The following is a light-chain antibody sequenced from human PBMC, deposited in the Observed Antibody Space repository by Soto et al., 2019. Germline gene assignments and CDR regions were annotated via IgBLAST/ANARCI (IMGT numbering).Light chain of an antibody. CDR1: QGISSY. CDR2: AAS. Sequence: DIQLTQSPSFLSASVGDRVTITCRASQGISSYLAWYQQKPGKAPRLLINAASTLQSGVPSRFSGSGSGAEFTLTISSLQPEDFATYYCQQYNSYSWTFGQGTKVDIK. CDR3: QQYNSYSWT. V-gene: IGKV1-9*01. J-gene: IGKJ1*01.